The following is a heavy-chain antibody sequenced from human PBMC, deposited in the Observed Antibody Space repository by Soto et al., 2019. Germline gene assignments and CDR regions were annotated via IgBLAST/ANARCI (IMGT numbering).Heavy chain of an antibody. CDR3: ARDREQLGGYYYYGMDV. D-gene: IGHD6-6*01. CDR1: GDSVSSNSAA. Sequence: SQTLSLTCAISGDSVSSNSAAWNWIRQSPSRGLEWLGRTYYRSKWYNDYAVSVESRITINPDTSKNQFSLQLNSVTPEDTAVYYCARDREQLGGYYYYGMDVWGQGTTVTVSS. V-gene: IGHV6-1*01. J-gene: IGHJ6*02. CDR2: TYYRSKWYN.